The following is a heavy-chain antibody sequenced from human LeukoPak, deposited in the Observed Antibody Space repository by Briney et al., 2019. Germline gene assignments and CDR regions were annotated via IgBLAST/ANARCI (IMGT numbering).Heavy chain of an antibody. Sequence: GGSLSLSCAASGFTFSSYAMHWVRQAPGKGLEYVSAICSNGGSTYYANSVKGRFTISRDHSKNTLYLQMGSLRAEDMAVYYCAREFWGSSDYWGQGTLVTVSS. J-gene: IGHJ4*02. CDR1: GFTFSSYA. CDR3: AREFWGSSDY. D-gene: IGHD3-16*01. CDR2: ICSNGGST. V-gene: IGHV3-64*01.